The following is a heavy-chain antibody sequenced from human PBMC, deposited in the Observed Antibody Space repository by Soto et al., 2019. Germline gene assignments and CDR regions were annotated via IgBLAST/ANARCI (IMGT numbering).Heavy chain of an antibody. J-gene: IGHJ3*01. CDR3: ARFDYGDYIFAFDL. CDR2: INPYNGGT. D-gene: IGHD4-17*01. V-gene: IGHV1-2*02. Sequence: QVQLVQSGAEVKKPGASVKVSCTASGYTFTDYYIHWVRQAPRQGLEWVGWINPYNGGTEYVKKFQGRVTMNRDTSIRTAYMEMSRLRSADTSVYYCARFDYGDYIFAFDLWGQGTMLTGAS. CDR1: GYTFTDYY.